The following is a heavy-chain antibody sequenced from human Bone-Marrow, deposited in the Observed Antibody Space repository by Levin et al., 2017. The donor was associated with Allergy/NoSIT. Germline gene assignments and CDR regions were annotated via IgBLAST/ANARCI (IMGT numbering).Heavy chain of an antibody. CDR2: IYSGGRI. CDR1: GLTVSSNF. V-gene: IGHV3-53*01. Sequence: LSLTCAASGLTVSSNFMSWVRQAPGKGLEWVSVIYSGGRIYYADSVKGRFTISRDNSKNTLYLQMNSLRAEDTAVYYCAREQPFDYWGQGTLVTVSS. D-gene: IGHD5-18*01. CDR3: AREQPFDY. J-gene: IGHJ4*02.